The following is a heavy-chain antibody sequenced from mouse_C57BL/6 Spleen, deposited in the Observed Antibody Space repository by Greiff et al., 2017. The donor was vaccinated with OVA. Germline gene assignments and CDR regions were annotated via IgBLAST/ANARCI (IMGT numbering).Heavy chain of an antibody. CDR1: GYTFTSYW. V-gene: IGHV1-59*01. D-gene: IGHD1-1*01. CDR3: AYDGSSYDY. Sequence: QVQLQQPGAELVRPGTSVKLSCKASGYTFTSYWMHWVKQRPGQGLEWIGVIDPSDSYTNYNQKFKGKATLTVDTSSSTAYMQLSSLTSEDSAVYYCAYDGSSYDYWGQGTTLTVSA. J-gene: IGHJ2*01. CDR2: IDPSDSYT.